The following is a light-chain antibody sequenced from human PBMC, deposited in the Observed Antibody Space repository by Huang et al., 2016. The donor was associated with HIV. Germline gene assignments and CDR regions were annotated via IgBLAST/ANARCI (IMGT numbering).Light chain of an antibody. Sequence: DIVMTQSPLSLPVTPGEPASISCRSSQRLLYSNGNNYLDWYQQKPGQSPPLLINLGSNRASGVPDRFSGSGSGTDFTLKISRVEAEDVGVYYCMQALQTPYTFGQGTKLEIK. CDR2: LGS. CDR3: MQALQTPYT. V-gene: IGKV2-28*01. J-gene: IGKJ2*01. CDR1: QRLLYSNGNNY.